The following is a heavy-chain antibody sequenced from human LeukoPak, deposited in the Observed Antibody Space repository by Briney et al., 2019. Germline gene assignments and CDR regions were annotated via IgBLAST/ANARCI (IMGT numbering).Heavy chain of an antibody. D-gene: IGHD2-2*02. CDR3: TRVNNRYPDF. CDR1: GFTFSNFW. J-gene: IGHJ4*02. V-gene: IGHV3-7*01. CDR2: IRQDGVEK. Sequence: PGGSLRLSCAASGFTFSNFWMTWVRQAPGKGLEWVAHIRQDGVEKYYVDSVRGRFTISRDNAKNSMNLQMNGLRVEDTAVYYCTRVNNRYPDFWSQGSLVIVSS.